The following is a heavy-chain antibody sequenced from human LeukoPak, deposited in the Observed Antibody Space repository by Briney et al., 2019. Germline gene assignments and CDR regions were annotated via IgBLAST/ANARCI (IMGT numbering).Heavy chain of an antibody. CDR2: IRDSSSYI. CDR3: ARKGGMDV. CDR1: GFTYRTYR. J-gene: IGHJ6*02. V-gene: IGHV3-21*01. Sequence: GWSLTLSCAASGFTYRTYRMNWVRQAPGKGPEWVSSIRDSSSYIYYADSVKGRFTISRDNAKNSLYLQMNSLRAEDTAIYYCARKGGMDVWGQGTTVTVSS.